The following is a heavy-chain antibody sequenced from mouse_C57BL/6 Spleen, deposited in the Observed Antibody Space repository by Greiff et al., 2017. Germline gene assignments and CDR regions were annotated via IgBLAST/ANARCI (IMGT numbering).Heavy chain of an antibody. Sequence: QVQLKESGPGLVQPSQSLSITCTVSGFSLTSYGVHWVRQSPGKGLEWLGVIWRGGSTDYDAAFMSRLSITKDNSKSQVFFKMNSLHADDTAIYYGAKTEYGSSTGFAYWGQGTLVTVSA. V-gene: IGHV2-5*01. CDR1: GFSLTSYG. D-gene: IGHD1-1*01. CDR2: IWRGGST. J-gene: IGHJ3*01. CDR3: AKTEYGSSTGFAY.